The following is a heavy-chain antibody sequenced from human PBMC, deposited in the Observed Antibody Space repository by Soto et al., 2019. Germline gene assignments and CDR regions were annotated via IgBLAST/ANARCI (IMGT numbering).Heavy chain of an antibody. J-gene: IGHJ4*02. CDR3: TGEVASGY. D-gene: IGHD2-8*02. CDR1: GFTVSTYG. CDR2: ISRDGGTK. Sequence: QVQLVESGGGVVQPGRSLRLSCAVSGFTVSTYGMHWVRQAPGKGLEWVAVISRDGGTKFYADSVKGRFTISRDNSRNTLFLGMKCLRGDDMAVYYCTGEVASGYWGQGTLVNVSS. V-gene: IGHV3-30*03.